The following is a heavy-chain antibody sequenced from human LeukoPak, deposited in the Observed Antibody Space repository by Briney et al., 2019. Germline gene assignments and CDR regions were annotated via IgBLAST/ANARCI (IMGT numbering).Heavy chain of an antibody. V-gene: IGHV3-74*01. CDR1: GFSFSSYW. Sequence: GGSLRLSCAASGFSFSSYWVHWVRQAPGKGLLWVSRINTDGSATYYADSVKGRFTISRDNAKNTVYLQMNSLRAEDTAVYYCARDHYGGNSDYWGQGTLVTVSS. J-gene: IGHJ4*02. D-gene: IGHD4-23*01. CDR3: ARDHYGGNSDY. CDR2: INTDGSAT.